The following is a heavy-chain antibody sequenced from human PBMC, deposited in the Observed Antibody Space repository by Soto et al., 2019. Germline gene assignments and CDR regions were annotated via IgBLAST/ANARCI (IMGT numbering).Heavy chain of an antibody. Sequence: EVQLVESGGGLVQPGGSLKLSCAASGFTFSGSAIHWVGQASGKGLGWVGRFREKVNKYATAYAASVTGRFTISRDDSKNMAYLQMNSLKTDDTAVYYCGYDFWSGYYSVGQTSGMDVWGQGTTVTVSS. CDR2: FREKVNKYAT. D-gene: IGHD3-3*01. V-gene: IGHV3-73*02. CDR3: GYDFWSGYYSVGQTSGMDV. CDR1: GFTFSGSA. J-gene: IGHJ6*02.